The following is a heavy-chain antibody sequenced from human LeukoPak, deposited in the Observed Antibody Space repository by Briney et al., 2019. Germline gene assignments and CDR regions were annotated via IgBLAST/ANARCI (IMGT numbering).Heavy chain of an antibody. CDR3: AKGLVGDAEYFQH. V-gene: IGHV3-30*02. Sequence: SGGSLRLSCAASGFTFSSYGMHWVRQAPGKGLEWLAFIRYDGSNKYYADSVKGRFTISRDNSKNTLYLQMNSLRAEDTAVYYCAKGLVGDAEYFQHWGQGTLVTVSS. CDR1: GFTFSSYG. CDR2: IRYDGSNK. J-gene: IGHJ1*01. D-gene: IGHD5-12*01.